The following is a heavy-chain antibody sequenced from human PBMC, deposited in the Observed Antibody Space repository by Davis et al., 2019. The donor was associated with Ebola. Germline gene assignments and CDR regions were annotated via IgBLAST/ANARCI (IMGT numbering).Heavy chain of an antibody. CDR2: ISGSGGST. CDR3: ATRITMIVVVKSQH. J-gene: IGHJ1*01. Sequence: PGGSLRLSCAASGFTFSSYAMSWVRQAPGKGLEWVSAISGSGGSTYYADSVKGRFTISRDNSKNTLYLQMNSLRAEDTAVYYCATRITMIVVVKSQHWGQGTLVTVSS. D-gene: IGHD3-22*01. V-gene: IGHV3-23*01. CDR1: GFTFSSYA.